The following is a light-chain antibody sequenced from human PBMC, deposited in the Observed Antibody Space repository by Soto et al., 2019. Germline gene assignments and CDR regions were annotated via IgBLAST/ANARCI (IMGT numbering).Light chain of an antibody. CDR1: QSLDRW. J-gene: IGKJ1*01. Sequence: DLQLTQSPSSLSASVGDRVTITCRASQSLDRWLAWYQLKPGKAPKLLIYDASLLQSGVSLRFSGSGSGAEFTLTISSLQPDAFATYYCPDYNSYSEWFGQGAEVDI. CDR2: DAS. CDR3: PDYNSYSEW. V-gene: IGKV1-5*01.